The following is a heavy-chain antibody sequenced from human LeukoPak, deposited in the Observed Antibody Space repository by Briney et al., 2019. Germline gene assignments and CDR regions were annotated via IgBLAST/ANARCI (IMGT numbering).Heavy chain of an antibody. D-gene: IGHD6-6*01. Sequence: SGGSLRLSCAASGFTFSSYAMHWVRQAPGKGLEWVAVISYDGSNKYYADSVKGRFTISRDNSKNTLYLQMNSLRAEDTAVYYCARATFLSSSPGYDYWGQGTLVTVSS. CDR2: ISYDGSNK. CDR1: GFTFSSYA. CDR3: ARATFLSSSPGYDY. V-gene: IGHV3-30*04. J-gene: IGHJ4*02.